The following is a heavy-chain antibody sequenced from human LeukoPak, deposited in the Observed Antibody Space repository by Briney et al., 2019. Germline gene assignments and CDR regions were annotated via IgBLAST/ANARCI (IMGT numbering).Heavy chain of an antibody. CDR2: IIPIFGTA. V-gene: IGHV1-69*05. CDR1: GGTFSSYA. CDR3: ASGGGTMVRGVTAFDY. D-gene: IGHD3-10*01. J-gene: IGHJ4*02. Sequence: SVKVSCKASGGTFSSYAISWVRQAPGQGLEWMGGIIPIFGTANYAQKFQGRVTITTDESTSTAYMELSSLRSEDTAVYYCASGGGTMVRGVTAFDYWGQGTLVTVSS.